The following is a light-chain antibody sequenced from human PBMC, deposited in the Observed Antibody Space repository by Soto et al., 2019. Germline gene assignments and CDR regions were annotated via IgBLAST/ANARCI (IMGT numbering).Light chain of an antibody. CDR3: QVWDSSGDHYV. J-gene: IGLJ1*01. CDR1: SIGSKS. CDR2: DDN. V-gene: IGLV3-21*02. Sequence: SYELTQPPSVSVAPGQTARITCGENSIGSKSVHWYQQKPGQAPVLVVYDDNDRPSGIPERFSGSNSGNTATLTISRVEAGDEADYYCQVWDSSGDHYVFGTGTKVTV.